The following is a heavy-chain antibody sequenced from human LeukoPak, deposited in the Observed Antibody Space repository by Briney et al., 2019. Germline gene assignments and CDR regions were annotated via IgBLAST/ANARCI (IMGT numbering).Heavy chain of an antibody. CDR3: ARATPSSSRPYYFDY. D-gene: IGHD6-13*01. Sequence: SGGSLRLSCAASGFTFSSYAMHWVRQAPGKGLEYVSAISSNGGSTYYANSVKGRFTISRDNSKNTLYLQMSSLRAEDMAVYYCARATPSSSRPYYFDYWGQGTLVTVSS. J-gene: IGHJ4*02. V-gene: IGHV3-64*01. CDR1: GFTFSSYA. CDR2: ISSNGGST.